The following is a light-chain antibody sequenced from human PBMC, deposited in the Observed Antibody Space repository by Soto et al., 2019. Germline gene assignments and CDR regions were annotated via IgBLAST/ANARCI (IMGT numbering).Light chain of an antibody. J-gene: IGKJ1*01. V-gene: IGKV3-15*01. CDR3: QQYNSWPQT. CDR1: QSICSN. Sequence: TQSPVTLSVSPGERATLSCRASQSICSNLAWYYQRPGQSPRLLIYGTSTRATGIPARFSGSGSGTEFTLTISSLQAEDFAVYYCQQYNSWPQTFGQGTKV. CDR2: GTS.